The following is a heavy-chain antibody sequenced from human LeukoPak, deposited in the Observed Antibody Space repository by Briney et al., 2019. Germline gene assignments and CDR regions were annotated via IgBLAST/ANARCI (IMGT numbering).Heavy chain of an antibody. Sequence: PGGSLRLSCAASGFTFSSYNMNWVRQAPGKGLEWVSSISTSSSYIYYADSVKGRFTISRDNARNSLFLQMNSLRAEDTAVYYCARDALGLLWFGAYWGQGTLVTVSS. D-gene: IGHD3-10*01. CDR1: GFTFSSYN. J-gene: IGHJ4*02. CDR2: ISTSSSYI. CDR3: ARDALGLLWFGAY. V-gene: IGHV3-21*01.